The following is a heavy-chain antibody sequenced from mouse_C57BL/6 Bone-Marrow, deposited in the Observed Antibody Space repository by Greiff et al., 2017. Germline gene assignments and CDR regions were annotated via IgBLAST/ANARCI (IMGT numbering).Heavy chain of an antibody. V-gene: IGHV2-5*01. J-gene: IGHJ1*03. CDR3: AKKGSSYDYWYFDV. CDR2: IWRGGST. D-gene: IGHD1-1*01. CDR1: GFSLTSYG. Sequence: QVKLVESGPGLVQPSQSLSITCTVSGFSLTSYGVHWVRQSPGKGLEWLGVIWRGGSTAYNAAFMARLSITKDNSKSQVFFIMNSLQDDDTDIYYCAKKGSSYDYWYFDVWGTGTTVTVSS.